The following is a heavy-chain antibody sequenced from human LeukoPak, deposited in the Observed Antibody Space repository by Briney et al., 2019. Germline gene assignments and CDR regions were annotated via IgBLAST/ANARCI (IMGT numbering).Heavy chain of an antibody. CDR1: GGSFSGDY. CDR2: INHSGST. Sequence: SETLSLTCAVYGGSFSGDYWSWIRQPPGKGLEWIGEINHSGSTNYNPSLKSRVTISVDTSKNQFSLKLSSVTAADTAVYYCARVPVGYSSSAALGRVLYYYYMDVWGKGTTVTVSS. D-gene: IGHD6-6*01. CDR3: ARVPVGYSSSAALGRVLYYYYMDV. V-gene: IGHV4-34*01. J-gene: IGHJ6*03.